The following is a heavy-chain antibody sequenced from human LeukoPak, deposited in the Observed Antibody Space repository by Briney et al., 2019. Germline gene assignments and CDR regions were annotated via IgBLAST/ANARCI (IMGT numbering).Heavy chain of an antibody. CDR2: INHSGST. J-gene: IGHJ3*02. V-gene: IGHV4-34*01. CDR1: GGSFSGYY. Sequence: PSETLSLTCAVYGGSFSGYYWSWIRQPPGKGLEWIGEINHSGSTNYNPSLKSRVTISVDTSKNQFSLKLSSVTAADTAVYYCARGPISYYYDSSGYLFDIWGQGTMVTVSS. CDR3: ARGPISYYYDSSGYLFDI. D-gene: IGHD3-22*01.